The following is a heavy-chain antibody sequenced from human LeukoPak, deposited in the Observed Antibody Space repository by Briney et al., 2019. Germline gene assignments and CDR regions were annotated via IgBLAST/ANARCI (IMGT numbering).Heavy chain of an antibody. CDR1: GFTFSSYA. J-gene: IGHJ4*02. CDR2: ISGSGGST. V-gene: IGHV3-23*01. D-gene: IGHD5-24*01. Sequence: PGGSLRLSCAASGFTFSSYAMSWVRQAPGKGLEWVSAISGSGGSTYYADSVKGRFTISRDNSKNTLYLQMNSLRAEDTAAYYCAKVLMAARRYFDYWGQGTLVTVSS. CDR3: AKVLMAARRYFDY.